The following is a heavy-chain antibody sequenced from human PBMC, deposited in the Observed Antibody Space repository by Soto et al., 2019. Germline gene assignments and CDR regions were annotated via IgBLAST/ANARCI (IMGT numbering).Heavy chain of an antibody. J-gene: IGHJ6*02. CDR1: GGTFSSYA. V-gene: IGHV1-69*01. CDR2: IIPIFGTA. D-gene: IGHD6-13*01. Sequence: QVQLVQSGAEVKKPGSSVKVSCKASGGTFSSYAISWVRQAPGQGLEWMGGIIPIFGTANYAQKFQGRVTITTDESTSTAYMELSSLRSEDTAVYYCARDQKYSSSWYSGDCYYGMDVWGQGTTVTVSS. CDR3: ARDQKYSSSWYSGDCYYGMDV.